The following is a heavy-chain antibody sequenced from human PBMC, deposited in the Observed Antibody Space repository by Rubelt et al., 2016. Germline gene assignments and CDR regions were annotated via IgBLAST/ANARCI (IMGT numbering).Heavy chain of an antibody. D-gene: IGHD6-19*01. Sequence: QVQLVQSGAEVRKPGASVKVSCKASGYTFTHDVIHWVRQAPGQRPEWLGWFNADSGTTRYSEHFQGRVTITRDTAATTVDMELSSLRSEDTAVYFCATGPLGGWPEYWGQGTQVTVSS. CDR1: GYTFTHDV. CDR2: FNADSGTT. V-gene: IGHV1-3*01. CDR3: ATGPLGGWPEY. J-gene: IGHJ4*02.